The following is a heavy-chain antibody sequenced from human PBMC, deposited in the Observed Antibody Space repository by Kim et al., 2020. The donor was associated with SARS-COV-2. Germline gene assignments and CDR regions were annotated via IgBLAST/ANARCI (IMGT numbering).Heavy chain of an antibody. D-gene: IGHD3-10*01. CDR2: ISGTGGTT. Sequence: GGSLRLSCAASGFTFSNFAMSWVRQAPGKGLEWVSVISGTGGTTYYADSVKGRFTISRDNSKNTLYLQMNSLRAEDTAVYYCAIQKPSVDRGVFGYWGQGTLVTVSS. CDR1: GFTFSNFA. V-gene: IGHV3-23*01. J-gene: IGHJ4*02. CDR3: AIQKPSVDRGVFGY.